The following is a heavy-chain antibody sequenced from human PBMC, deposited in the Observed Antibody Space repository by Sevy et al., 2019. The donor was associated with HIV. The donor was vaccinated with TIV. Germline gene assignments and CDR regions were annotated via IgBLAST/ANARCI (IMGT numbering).Heavy chain of an antibody. Sequence: GGSLRLSCAASGFTFSSYAMSWVRQAPGKGLEWVSAISGSGGSTYYADSVKGRLTISRDNSKNTLYLQMNSLRAEDTAVYYCAKYGRTAFRYYYYYYMDVWGKGTTVTVSS. CDR3: AKYGRTAFRYYYYYYMDV. J-gene: IGHJ6*03. V-gene: IGHV3-23*01. D-gene: IGHD3-10*01. CDR1: GFTFSSYA. CDR2: ISGSGGST.